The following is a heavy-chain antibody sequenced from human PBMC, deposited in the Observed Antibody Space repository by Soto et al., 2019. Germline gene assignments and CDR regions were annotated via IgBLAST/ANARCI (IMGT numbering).Heavy chain of an antibody. CDR1: GYTFPSYG. CDR3: ARFTMIVVVIGHAFDI. V-gene: IGHV1-18*01. D-gene: IGHD3-22*01. J-gene: IGHJ3*02. Sequence: ASVKVSCKASGYTFPSYGISWVRQAPGQGLEWMGWISAYNGNTNYAQKLQGRVTMTTDTSTSTAYMELRSLRSDDTAVYYCARFTMIVVVIGHAFDIWGQGTMVPVSS. CDR2: ISAYNGNT.